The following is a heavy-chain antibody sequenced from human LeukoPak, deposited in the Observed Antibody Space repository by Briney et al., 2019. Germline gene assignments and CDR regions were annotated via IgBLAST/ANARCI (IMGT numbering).Heavy chain of an antibody. CDR1: GFTFTTYW. V-gene: IGHV3-7*01. CDR3: ARGGKLHPQSPY. Sequence: GGSLRLSCAASGFTFTTYWMSWVRQAPGKGLEWVANINQDGSEKYYVDSVEGRFTISRDNGKNSLYLQMNSLGAEDTAVYYCARGGKLHPQSPYWGQGTLVTVSS. D-gene: IGHD3-16*01. CDR2: INQDGSEK. J-gene: IGHJ4*02.